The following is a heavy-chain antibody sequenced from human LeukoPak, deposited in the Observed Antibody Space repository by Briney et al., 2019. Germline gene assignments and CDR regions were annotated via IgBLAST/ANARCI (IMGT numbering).Heavy chain of an antibody. Sequence: SETRSLTCAVYGGSFSGYYWSWIRQPPGKGLEWIGEINHSGSTNYNPSLKSRVTISVDTSKNQFSLKLSSVTAADTAVYYCARGSESLHFDYWGQGTLVTVSS. CDR1: GGSFSGYY. CDR3: ARGSESLHFDY. D-gene: IGHD3-10*01. V-gene: IGHV4-34*01. J-gene: IGHJ4*02. CDR2: INHSGST.